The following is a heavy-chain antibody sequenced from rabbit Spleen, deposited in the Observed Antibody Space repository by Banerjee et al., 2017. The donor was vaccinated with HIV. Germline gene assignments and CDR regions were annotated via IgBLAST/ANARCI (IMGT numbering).Heavy chain of an antibody. CDR3: ARDLVTVIGWNFYL. CDR2: INVVTGKS. V-gene: IGHV1S45*01. CDR1: GVSLNDKDV. Sequence: QEQLEESGGGLVQPEGSLTLTCKASGVSLNDKDVMCWVRQAPGKGLEWIACINVVTGKSVYANWAKGRFIMSRPSSTTVTLQMTSLTVADTATYFCARDLVTVIGWNFYLWGQGTLVTVS. D-gene: IGHD1-1*01. J-gene: IGHJ4*01.